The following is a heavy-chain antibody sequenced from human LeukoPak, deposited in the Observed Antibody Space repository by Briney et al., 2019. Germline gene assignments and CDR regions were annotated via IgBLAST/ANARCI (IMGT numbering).Heavy chain of an antibody. CDR2: IYTSGST. J-gene: IGHJ5*02. CDR1: GGSISSYY. Sequence: SETLSLTCTVSGGSISSYYWSWIGQPAGKGLEWIGRIYTSGSTNYNPSLKSRVTMSVDTSKNQFSLKLSSVTAADTAVYYCARDSGLMVYASYKFDPWGQGTLVTVSS. D-gene: IGHD2-8*01. CDR3: ARDSGLMVYASYKFDP. V-gene: IGHV4-4*07.